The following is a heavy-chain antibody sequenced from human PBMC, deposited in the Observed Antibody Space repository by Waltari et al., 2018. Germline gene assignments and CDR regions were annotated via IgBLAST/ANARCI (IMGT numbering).Heavy chain of an antibody. CDR2: ISSSSSTI. Sequence: EVQLVESGGGLVQPGGSLRLSCAASGFTFSSYSMNWVRQAPGKGLEWVSYISSSSSTIYYADSVKGRFTISRDNAKNSLYLQMNSLRAEDTAVYYCARDHAFFVEQQLVPALYYYYGMDVWGQGTTVTVSS. V-gene: IGHV3-48*01. CDR1: GFTFSSYS. D-gene: IGHD6-13*01. J-gene: IGHJ6*02. CDR3: ARDHAFFVEQQLVPALYYYYGMDV.